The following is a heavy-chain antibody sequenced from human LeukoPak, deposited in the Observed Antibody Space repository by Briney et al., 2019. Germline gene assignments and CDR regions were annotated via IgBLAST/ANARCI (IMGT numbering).Heavy chain of an antibody. J-gene: IGHJ3*02. V-gene: IGHV3-64*01. D-gene: IGHD3-10*01. Sequence: GGSVRLSCAASGFTFSSYAMHWVRQAPGKGLEYVSAISSNGGSTYYANSVKGRFTISRDNSKNTLYLQMGSLRAEDMAVYYCARDSGDDAFDIWGQGTMVTVSS. CDR1: GFTFSSYA. CDR2: ISSNGGST. CDR3: ARDSGDDAFDI.